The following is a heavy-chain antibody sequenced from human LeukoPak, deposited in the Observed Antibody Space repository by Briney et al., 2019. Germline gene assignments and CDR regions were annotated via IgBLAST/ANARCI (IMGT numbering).Heavy chain of an antibody. J-gene: IGHJ5*02. D-gene: IGHD3-3*01. CDR1: GGSISSGGYY. CDR3: ARVTDHITIFGVAYPDWFDP. V-gene: IGHV4-39*07. CDR2: INHSGST. Sequence: ASETLSLTCTVSGGSISSGGYYWSWIRQPPGKGLEWIGEINHSGSTNYNPSLKSRVTISVDTSKNQFSLKLSSVTAADTAVYYCARVTDHITIFGVAYPDWFDPWGQGTLVTVSS.